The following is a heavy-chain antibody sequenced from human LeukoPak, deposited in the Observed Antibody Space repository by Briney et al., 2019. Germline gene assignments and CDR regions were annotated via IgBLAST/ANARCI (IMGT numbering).Heavy chain of an antibody. CDR2: INPNNGGT. CDR3: AGEDNSSGYRPFDI. CDR1: GYTFTGYY. D-gene: IGHD3-22*01. J-gene: IGHJ3*02. Sequence: ASVKVSCKASGYTFTGYYIHWVRQAPGQGLEWMGRINPNNGGTNYAQKFQGRVTMTRDMSMSTAYMELSRLRSDDTAVYYCAGEDNSSGYRPFDIWGQGTMVTVSS. V-gene: IGHV1-2*06.